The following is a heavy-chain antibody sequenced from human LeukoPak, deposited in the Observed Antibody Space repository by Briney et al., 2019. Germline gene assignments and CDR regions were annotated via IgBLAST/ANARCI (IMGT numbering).Heavy chain of an antibody. V-gene: IGHV3-21*01. CDR1: GFTFGDYA. J-gene: IGHJ3*02. D-gene: IGHD5-18*01. CDR2: ISSSSSYI. CDR3: ARGKRGYSYGHDAFDI. Sequence: GGSLRLSCTASGFTFGDYAMSWVRQAPGKGLEWVSSISSSSSYIYYADSVKGRFTISRDNAKNSLYLQMNSLRAEDTAVYYCARGKRGYSYGHDAFDIWGQGTMVTVSS.